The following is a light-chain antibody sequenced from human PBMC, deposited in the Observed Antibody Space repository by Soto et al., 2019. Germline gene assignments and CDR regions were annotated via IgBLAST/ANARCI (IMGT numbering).Light chain of an antibody. CDR2: GAS. J-gene: IGKJ5*01. CDR1: QSVTTNS. CDR3: QQYGSSAPIT. V-gene: IGKV3-20*01. Sequence: EIVLTQSPGTLSLSPGERATLSCRGIQSVTTNSVSWYQQKPGQAPRLLIYGASSRVTGIPDRFSGSGSGTDFTLTISRLEPEDFALYFCQQYGSSAPITFGQGTRLEI.